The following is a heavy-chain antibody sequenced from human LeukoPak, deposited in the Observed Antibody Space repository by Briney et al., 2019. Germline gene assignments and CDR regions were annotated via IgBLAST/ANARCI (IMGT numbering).Heavy chain of an antibody. CDR3: TKGVSRTMSLDN. D-gene: IGHD3-10*02. CDR2: MNPNSGNR. J-gene: IGHJ4*02. V-gene: IGHV1-8*01. CDR1: GYTFTSYD. Sequence: ASVKVTCKASGYTFTSYDINWVRQAPGQGLEGMGWMNPNSGNRGYAQKFQGRVTMTRDTSINTAYMELSSLRSADMAVYYCTKGVSRTMSLDNWGQGTQVTVSS.